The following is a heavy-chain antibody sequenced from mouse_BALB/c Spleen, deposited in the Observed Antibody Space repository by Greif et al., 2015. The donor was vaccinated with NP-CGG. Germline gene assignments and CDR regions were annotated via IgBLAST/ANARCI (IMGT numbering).Heavy chain of an antibody. Sequence: DLVKPGASVKLSCKASGYTFTSYWINWIKQRPGQGLEWIGRIAPGSGSTYYNEMFKGKATLTVDTSSSTAYIQLSSPSSEDSAVYFCARDTTADYWGQGTTLTVSS. CDR1: GYTFTSYW. CDR3: ARDTTADY. V-gene: IGHV1S41*01. J-gene: IGHJ2*01. D-gene: IGHD1-2*01. CDR2: IAPGSGST.